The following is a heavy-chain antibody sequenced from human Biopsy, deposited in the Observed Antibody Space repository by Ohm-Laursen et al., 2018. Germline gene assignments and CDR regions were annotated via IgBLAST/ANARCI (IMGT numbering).Heavy chain of an antibody. D-gene: IGHD3-3*01. CDR1: GFTLSDHN. CDR2: TRNNGKTYTK. J-gene: IGHJ6*02. Sequence: LSLTCAASGFTLSDHNMDWVRLAPGKGLEWVGRTRNNGKTYTKEYAASVKGRFTISRDDSKNSLYLQMNSLKTEDTAVYFCARGVGRSGLYYFGMDVWGQGTTVTVSS. V-gene: IGHV3-72*01. CDR3: ARGVGRSGLYYFGMDV.